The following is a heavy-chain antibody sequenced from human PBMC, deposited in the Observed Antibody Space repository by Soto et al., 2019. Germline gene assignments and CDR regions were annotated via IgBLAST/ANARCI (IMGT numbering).Heavy chain of an antibody. CDR3: ARDKITGLFDY. J-gene: IGHJ4*02. Sequence: SETLSLTCAVSGGSISSGGYSWTWIRQPPGKGLEWIGYIYHSGSTYYNPSLKSRVTISVDTSKNQFSLKLTSVTAADTAVYYCARDKITGLFDYWGQGTLVTVSS. CDR1: GGSISSGGYS. CDR2: IYHSGST. D-gene: IGHD2-8*02. V-gene: IGHV4-30-2*01.